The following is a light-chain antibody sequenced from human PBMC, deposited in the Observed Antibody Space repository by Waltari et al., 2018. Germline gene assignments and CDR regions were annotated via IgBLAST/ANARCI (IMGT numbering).Light chain of an antibody. J-gene: IGKJ2*02. CDR1: QSLLYDIDNKDY. V-gene: IGKV4-1*01. CDR2: WAS. CDR3: QQYLRAPRT. Sequence: DIVMTQSPDSLAVSLGERATINCKSSQSLLYDIDNKDYLARYQQKPGQPPKLLIHWASSRESGVPDRFSGSGSGTDFTLTISSLQADDVAVYYCQQYLRAPRTFAQGTGLEIK.